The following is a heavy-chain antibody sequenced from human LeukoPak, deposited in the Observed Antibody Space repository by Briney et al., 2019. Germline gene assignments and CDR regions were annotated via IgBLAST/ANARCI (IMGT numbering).Heavy chain of an antibody. CDR2: IKHDGSEK. J-gene: IGHJ4*02. D-gene: IGHD2-2*02. V-gene: IGHV3-7*03. Sequence: GGSLRLSCAASGFTFSSYWMSWVRQAPGKGLQWVASIKHDGSEKYYVDSVKGRFTISRDNAKNSLYLQMNSLRAEDTAVYYCARDSRIVVVPAVIPAPFDYWGQGTLVTVSS. CDR1: GFTFSSYW. CDR3: ARDSRIVVVPAVIPAPFDY.